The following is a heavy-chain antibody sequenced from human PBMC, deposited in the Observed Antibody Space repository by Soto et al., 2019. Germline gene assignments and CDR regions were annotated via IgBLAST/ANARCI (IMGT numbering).Heavy chain of an antibody. J-gene: IGHJ4*02. CDR1: GFTFSSYA. CDR3: AKHLTRAPTVTDDY. V-gene: IGHV3-23*01. CDR2: ISGSGGST. D-gene: IGHD4-17*01. Sequence: GGSXRLSCAASGFTFSSYAMSWVRQHPGKGLEWVSAISGSGGSTYYADSVKGRFTISRDNSKNTLYLQMNSLRAEDTAVYYCAKHLTRAPTVTDDYWGQGTLVTVSS.